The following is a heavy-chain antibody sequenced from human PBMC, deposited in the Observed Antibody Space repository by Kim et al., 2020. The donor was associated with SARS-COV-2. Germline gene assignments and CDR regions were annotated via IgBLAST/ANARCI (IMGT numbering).Heavy chain of an antibody. CDR1: GESINSVDYY. D-gene: IGHD3-9*01. V-gene: IGHV4-61*02. J-gene: IGHJ4*02. CDR3: AASLYDLLTGVPHHLDY. Sequence: SETLSLTCAVSGESINSVDYYWTWIRQPAGKRLEWLGRIYPGGTTNYNPALDNRVTMSKDASKNHFSLHVTSVTAAVTAVYFGAASLYDLLTGVPHHLDYWGQGTLVSVSS. CDR2: IYPGGTT.